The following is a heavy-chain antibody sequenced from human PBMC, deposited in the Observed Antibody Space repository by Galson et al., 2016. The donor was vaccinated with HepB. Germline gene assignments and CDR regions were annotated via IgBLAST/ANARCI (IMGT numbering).Heavy chain of an antibody. CDR2: IKSRHNGGTT. Sequence: LRLSCAASGFTFSYSWMSWVRQAPGKGLEWVGRIKSRHNGGTTDPAAPVKGRIIVSRDDSTSTLYLQMNRLATEDTAVYYCAKEPHFDYWGQGTPVTVSS. CDR1: GFTFSYSW. CDR3: AKEPHFDY. V-gene: IGHV3-15*01. J-gene: IGHJ4*02.